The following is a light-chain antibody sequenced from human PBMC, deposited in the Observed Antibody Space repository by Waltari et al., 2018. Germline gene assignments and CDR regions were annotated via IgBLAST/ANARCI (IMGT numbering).Light chain of an antibody. CDR2: RSD. CDR3: AAWDDSLSGGV. V-gene: IGLV1-47*01. J-gene: IGLJ1*01. CDR1: RPNIGSNH. Sequence: QSVLTQPPSASGTSGQRVTISCSGSRPNIGSNHVYWYQQLPGAAPKVLIYRSDQRPSGVPDRLSGSKFASSASLTISGLRSDDEADYYCAAWDDSLSGGVFGTGTRVTVL.